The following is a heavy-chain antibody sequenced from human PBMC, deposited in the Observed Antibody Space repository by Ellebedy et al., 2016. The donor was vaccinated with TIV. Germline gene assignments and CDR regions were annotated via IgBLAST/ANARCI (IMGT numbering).Heavy chain of an antibody. J-gene: IGHJ6*02. CDR3: ARGGYSYGLYYYGMDV. V-gene: IGHV3-21*01. Sequence: GGSLRLSXAASGFTFSSYSMNWVRQAPGKGLEWVSSISSSSSYIYYADSVKGRFTISRDNAKNSLYLQMNSLRDEDTAVYYCARGGYSYGLYYYGMDVWGQGTTVTVSS. CDR2: ISSSSSYI. CDR1: GFTFSSYS. D-gene: IGHD5-18*01.